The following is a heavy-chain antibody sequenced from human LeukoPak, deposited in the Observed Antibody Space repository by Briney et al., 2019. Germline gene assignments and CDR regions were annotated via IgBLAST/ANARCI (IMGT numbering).Heavy chain of an antibody. CDR2: IYHSGST. J-gene: IGHJ4*02. CDR1: GYSISSAYY. CDR3: ARVGGSWYVDY. D-gene: IGHD6-13*01. Sequence: SETLSLTCTVSGYSISSAYYWGWIRQPPGKGLEWIGSIYHSGSTYYHPSLKSRVTISVDTSKNQFSVKLSSVTAADTAVYYCARVGGSWYVDYWGQGTLVTVSS. V-gene: IGHV4-38-2*02.